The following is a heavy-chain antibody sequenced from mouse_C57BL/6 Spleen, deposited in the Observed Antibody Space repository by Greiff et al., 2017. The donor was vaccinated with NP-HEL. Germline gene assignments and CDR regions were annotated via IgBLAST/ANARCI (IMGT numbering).Heavy chain of an antibody. CDR1: GYTFTSYW. V-gene: IGHV1-69*01. CDR3: ARCGVDFDY. J-gene: IGHJ2*01. CDR2: IDPSDSYT. Sequence: QVHVKQPGAELVMPGASVKLSCKASGYTFTSYWMHWVKQRPGQGLEWIGEIDPSDSYTNYNQKFKGKSTLTVDKSSSTAYMQLSSLTSEDSAVYYCARCGVDFDYWGQGTTVTVSA.